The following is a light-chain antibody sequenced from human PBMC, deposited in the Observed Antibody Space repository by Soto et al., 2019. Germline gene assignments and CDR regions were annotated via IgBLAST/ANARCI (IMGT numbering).Light chain of an antibody. J-gene: IGLJ1*01. V-gene: IGLV2-8*01. CDR2: EVT. CDR1: SSDVGGYNY. CDR3: SSYTGGNPSYV. Sequence: QSALTQPPSASGSPGQSVTISCTGTSSDVGGYNYVSWYQQHPGKAPKLMIYEVTIRPSGVPDRFSGSKSGNTASLTVSGLQAEDEADYYCSSYTGGNPSYVFGTGTKLTVL.